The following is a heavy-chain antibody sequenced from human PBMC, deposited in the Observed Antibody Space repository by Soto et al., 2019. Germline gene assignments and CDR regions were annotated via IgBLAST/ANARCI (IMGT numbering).Heavy chain of an antibody. J-gene: IGHJ4*02. CDR1: GFTFSSYS. D-gene: IGHD5-12*01. CDR3: ARDSGSGYDPHFDY. CDR2: ISSSSYI. V-gene: IGHV3-21*01. Sequence: GGSLRLSCAASGFTFSSYSMNWVRQAPGKGLEWVSSISSSSYIYYADSVKGRFTISRDNAKNSLYLQMNSLRAEDTAVYYCARDSGSGYDPHFDYWGQGTLVTVSS.